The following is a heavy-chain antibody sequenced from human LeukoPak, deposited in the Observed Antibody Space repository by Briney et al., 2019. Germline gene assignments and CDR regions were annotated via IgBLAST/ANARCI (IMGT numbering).Heavy chain of an antibody. CDR2: IGGGSGRT. CDR1: GYSFTSHV. D-gene: IGHD3-22*01. J-gene: IGHJ4*02. Sequence: ASVKVSCKASGYSFTSHVIHWLRQAPGQRFEWMGWIGGGSGRTNYSQTSQDRVTITRDTSATTSYMEMRSLRYEDTAIFYCARGYYYDSSGYYFDSWGQGTLVTVSS. CDR3: ARGYYYDSSGYYFDS. V-gene: IGHV1-3*01.